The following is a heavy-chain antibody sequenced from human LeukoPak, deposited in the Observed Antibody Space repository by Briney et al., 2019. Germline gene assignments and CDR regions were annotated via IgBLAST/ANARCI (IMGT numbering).Heavy chain of an antibody. CDR1: GFTVSSNY. CDR2: IYSGGST. Sequence: GGSLRLSCAASGFTVSSNYMSGVRQAPGKGLEWVSVIYSGGSTYYADSVKGRFTISRDNSKNTLYLQMNSLRAEDTAVYYCARSFLTQDAFDIWGQGTMVTVSS. D-gene: IGHD4/OR15-4a*01. J-gene: IGHJ3*02. V-gene: IGHV3-53*01. CDR3: ARSFLTQDAFDI.